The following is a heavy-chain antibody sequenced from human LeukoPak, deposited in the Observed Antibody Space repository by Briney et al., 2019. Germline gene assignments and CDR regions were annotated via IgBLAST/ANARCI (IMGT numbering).Heavy chain of an antibody. J-gene: IGHJ4*02. CDR3: AKAANYDILTGYYLDY. CDR2: ISGSGGRT. D-gene: IGHD3-9*01. V-gene: IGHV3-23*01. CDR1: GFTFSIYA. Sequence: GGSLRLSCAASGFTFSIYAMSWVRQAPGKGLEWVSAISGSGGRTYYADSVKGRFTISRDNSKNTLYLQMNSLRAEDTAVYYCAKAANYDILTGYYLDYWGQGTLVTVSS.